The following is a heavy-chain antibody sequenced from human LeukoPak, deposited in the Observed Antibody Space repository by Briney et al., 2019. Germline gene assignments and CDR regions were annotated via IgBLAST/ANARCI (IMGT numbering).Heavy chain of an antibody. J-gene: IGHJ4*02. V-gene: IGHV3-64*02. Sequence: GGSLRLSCVASGFTFSNYGVHWVRQAPGRGLEFVSRISSNGGTTYYADSLKGRFTISRDNSKNTVYLQMASLRPEDTAVYYCARVPFSSGWYDYWGQGTLVTVSS. D-gene: IGHD6-19*01. CDR3: ARVPFSSGWYDY. CDR2: ISSNGGTT. CDR1: GFTFSNYG.